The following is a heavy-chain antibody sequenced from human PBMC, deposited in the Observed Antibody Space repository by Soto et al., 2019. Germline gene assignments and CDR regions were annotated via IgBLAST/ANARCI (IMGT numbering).Heavy chain of an antibody. CDR2: MYHTVNT. CDR1: GASLSDYY. D-gene: IGHD3-10*01. CDR3: ARDSVASGWFGP. Sequence: QVQLQESGPGLVKPSETLSLTCTVSGASLSDYYWSWIRQPAGKGLEWIGRMYHTVNTNYEPSLKSGDTMSRDMSKNEISLKISSVTAADTAVYYCARDSVASGWFGPWGRGVPVIVSS. V-gene: IGHV4-4*07. J-gene: IGHJ5*02.